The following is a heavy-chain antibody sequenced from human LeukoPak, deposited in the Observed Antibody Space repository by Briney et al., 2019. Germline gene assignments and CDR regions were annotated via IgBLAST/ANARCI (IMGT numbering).Heavy chain of an antibody. Sequence: GASVKVSCKASGGTFSSYAISWVRQAPGQGLEWMGWISAYNGNTKYAQKLQGRVTMTTDTSASTAYMELRSLRSDDTAVYYCARARYYYSYDSSGYNNWFDPWGQGTLVTVSS. CDR3: ARARYYYSYDSSGYNNWFDP. CDR2: ISAYNGNT. D-gene: IGHD3-22*01. J-gene: IGHJ5*02. CDR1: GGTFSSYA. V-gene: IGHV1-18*01.